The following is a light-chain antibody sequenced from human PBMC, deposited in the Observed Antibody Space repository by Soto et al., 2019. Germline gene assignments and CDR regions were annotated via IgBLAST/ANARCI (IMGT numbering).Light chain of an antibody. CDR3: AAWDDSLNGGV. J-gene: IGLJ3*02. CDR1: SSNIGTNS. CDR2: SSD. V-gene: IGLV1-44*01. Sequence: QSVLTQPPSASGTPGQRVSISCSGGSSNIGTNSVNWYQQFPGTAPKLLIHSSDQRPSGVPDRFSGSKSGTSASLAISGLQSEDEADYYCAAWDDSLNGGVFGGGTQLTVL.